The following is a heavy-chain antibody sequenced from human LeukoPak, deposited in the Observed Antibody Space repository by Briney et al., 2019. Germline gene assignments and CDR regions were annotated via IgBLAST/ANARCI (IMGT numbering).Heavy chain of an antibody. J-gene: IGHJ4*02. CDR1: GYTFTSYG. CDR3: ARASGGDCCTFDY. Sequence: SVKVSCKASGYTFTSYGISWVRQAPGQGLEWIGRIIPIFGTANYAQKFQGRVTITTDESTSTAYMELSSLRSEDTAVYYCARASGGDCCTFDYWGQGTLVTVSS. CDR2: IIPIFGTA. D-gene: IGHD2-21*02. V-gene: IGHV1-69*05.